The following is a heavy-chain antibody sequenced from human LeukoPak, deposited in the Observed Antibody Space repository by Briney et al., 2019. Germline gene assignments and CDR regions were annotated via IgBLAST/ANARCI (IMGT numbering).Heavy chain of an antibody. CDR2: IYYSGST. V-gene: IGHV4-59*08. CDR3: ARYSYYYDSSGYYYGFFDY. Sequence: SETLSLTCTVSGGSLSSYYWSWIRQPPGKGLEWIGYIYYSGSTNYNPSLKSRVTISVDTSKNQFSLKLSSVAAADTAVYYCARYSYYYDSSGYYYGFFDYWGQGTLVTVSS. CDR1: GGSLSSYY. D-gene: IGHD3-22*01. J-gene: IGHJ4*02.